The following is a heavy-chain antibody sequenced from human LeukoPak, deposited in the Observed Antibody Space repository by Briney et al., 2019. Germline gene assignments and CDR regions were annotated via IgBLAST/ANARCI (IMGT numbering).Heavy chain of an antibody. J-gene: IGHJ6*03. CDR3: ARGTNRIYHYYYYMDV. V-gene: IGHV3-30*02. CDR2: IRYDGSNK. Sequence: PGGSLRLSCAASGFTFSSYGMHWVRQAPGKGLEWVAFIRYDGSNKYYADSVKGRFTISRDNSKNTLYLQMNSLRAEDTAVYYCARGTNRIYHYYYYMDVWGKGTTVTVSS. CDR1: GFTFSSYG.